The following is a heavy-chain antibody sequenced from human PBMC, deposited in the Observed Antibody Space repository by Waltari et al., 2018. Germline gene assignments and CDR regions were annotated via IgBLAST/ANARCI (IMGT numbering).Heavy chain of an antibody. CDR3: ATDQEVEYDFWRGYMY. CDR1: AFAFKTSS. V-gene: IGHV1-58*01. D-gene: IGHD3-3*01. J-gene: IGHJ4*02. Sequence: QLVQSGPEVKKTGASVKVSCKASAFAFKTSSVQWLRQARGQRPEWIGCIVVDSGNTNYARKFQDRVTFTRDMSTSTAYMELTSLRSEDTAVYYCATDQEVEYDFWRGYMYWGQGTLVSVSS. CDR2: IVVDSGNT.